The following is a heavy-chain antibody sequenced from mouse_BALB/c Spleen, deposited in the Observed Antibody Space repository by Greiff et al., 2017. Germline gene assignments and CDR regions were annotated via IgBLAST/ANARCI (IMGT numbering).Heavy chain of an antibody. CDR3: ARDGAFAY. CDR1: GFTFSDYY. Sequence: DVKLQESGGGLVKPGGSLKLSCAASGFTFSDYYMYWVRQTPEKRLEWVATISDGGSYTYYPDNVKGRFTISRDNAKNNLYLQMSSLKSEDTAMYYCARDGAFAYWGQGTLVTVSA. V-gene: IGHV5-4*02. CDR2: ISDGGSYT. J-gene: IGHJ3*01.